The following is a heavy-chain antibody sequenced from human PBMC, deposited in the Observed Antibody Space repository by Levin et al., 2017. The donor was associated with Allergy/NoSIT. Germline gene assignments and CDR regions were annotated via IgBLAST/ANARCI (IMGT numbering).Heavy chain of an antibody. CDR1: GFTSFDHG. V-gene: IGHV3-9*02. J-gene: IGHJ6*02. Sequence: PGGSLRLSCAASGFTSFDHGMHWVRQVPGKGLEWVSGIIWPTGNIGYADSVRGRFTISRDSAKNSLYLQMTSLRTEDTALYFCGHNITPVGMGVWGQGTTVTVSS. CDR3: GHNITPVGMGV. D-gene: IGHD1-1*01. CDR2: IIWPTGNI.